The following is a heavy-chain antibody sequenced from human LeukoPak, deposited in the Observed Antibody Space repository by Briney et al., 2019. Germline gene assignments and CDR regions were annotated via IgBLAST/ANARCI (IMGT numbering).Heavy chain of an antibody. CDR2: ISYDGSNK. CDR3: ARVGVGSGWYSGEPYYFDY. CDR1: GFTFSSYW. Sequence: GGSLRLSCAASGFTFSSYWMSWVRQAPGKGLEWVAVISYDGSNKYYADSVKGRFTISRDNSKNTLYLQMNSLRAEDTAVYYCARVGVGSGWYSGEPYYFDYWGQGTLVTVSS. J-gene: IGHJ4*02. V-gene: IGHV3-30*03. D-gene: IGHD6-19*01.